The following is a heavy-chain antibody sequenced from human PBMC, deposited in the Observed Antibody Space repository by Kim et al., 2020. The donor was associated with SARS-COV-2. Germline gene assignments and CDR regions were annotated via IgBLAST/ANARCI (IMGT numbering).Heavy chain of an antibody. J-gene: IGHJ6*02. CDR1: GFTFSNAW. Sequence: GGSLRLSCAASGFTFSNAWMSWVRQAPGKGLEWVGRIKSKTDGGTTDYAAPVKGRFTISRDDSKNTLYLQMNSLKTEDTAVYYCTTEVKGGYYYGSVLGGMDVWGQGTTVTVSS. CDR2: IKSKTDGGTT. D-gene: IGHD3-10*01. V-gene: IGHV3-15*01. CDR3: TTEVKGGYYYGSVLGGMDV.